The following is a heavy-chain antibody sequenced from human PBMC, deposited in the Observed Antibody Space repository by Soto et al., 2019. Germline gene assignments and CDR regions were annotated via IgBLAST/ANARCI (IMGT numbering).Heavy chain of an antibody. Sequence: GGSLRLSCAASGFTFSSYAMSWVRQAPGKGLEWVSAISGSGGSTYYADSVKGRFTISRDNSKSTLYLQMNSLRAEDTAVYYCAKAPYSYGPGSRNYFDYWGQGTLVTVSS. V-gene: IGHV3-23*01. CDR3: AKAPYSYGPGSRNYFDY. CDR2: ISGSGGST. J-gene: IGHJ4*02. CDR1: GFTFSSYA. D-gene: IGHD5-18*01.